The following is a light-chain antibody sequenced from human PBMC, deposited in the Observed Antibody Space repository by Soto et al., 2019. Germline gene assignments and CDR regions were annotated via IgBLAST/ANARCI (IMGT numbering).Light chain of an antibody. CDR2: ANI. V-gene: IGLV1-40*01. Sequence: QAVVTQPPSVSGAPGQRVTISCTGSSSNIGAGYDVHWYQQLPGTAPKLLIYANINRPSGVPDRFSGSKSGTSASLAITGLQAEDEADYYCQSYDSSLSGSLFGTGTKLTVL. CDR1: SSNIGAGYD. CDR3: QSYDSSLSGSL. J-gene: IGLJ1*01.